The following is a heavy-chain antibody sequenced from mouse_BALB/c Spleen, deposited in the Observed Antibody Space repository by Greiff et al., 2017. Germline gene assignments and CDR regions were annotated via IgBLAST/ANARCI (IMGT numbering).Heavy chain of an antibody. J-gene: IGHJ3*01. D-gene: IGHD2-4*01. Sequence: EVKLVESGPGLVKPSQSLSLTCTVTGYSITSDYAWNWIRQFPGNKLEWMGYISYSGSTSYNPSLKSRISITRDTSKNQFFLQLNSVTTEDTAIYYCARTITTTWFAYWGQGTLVTVSA. CDR1: GYSITSDYA. CDR2: ISYSGST. V-gene: IGHV3-2*02. CDR3: ARTITTTWFAY.